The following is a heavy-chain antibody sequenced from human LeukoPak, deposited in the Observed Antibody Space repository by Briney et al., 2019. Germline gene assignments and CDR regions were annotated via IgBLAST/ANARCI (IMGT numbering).Heavy chain of an antibody. D-gene: IGHD1-1*01. CDR3: AREGNWNNFDY. CDR1: GFTFSNFE. Sequence: GGSLRLSCAASGFTFSNFEMNWVRQAPGKGLEWVSYISGSAGTLYYADSVKGRFTTSRDNAKKSLYLQMNSLRAENTAVYYCAREGNWNNFDYWGQGTLVTVSS. CDR2: ISGSAGTL. V-gene: IGHV3-48*03. J-gene: IGHJ4*02.